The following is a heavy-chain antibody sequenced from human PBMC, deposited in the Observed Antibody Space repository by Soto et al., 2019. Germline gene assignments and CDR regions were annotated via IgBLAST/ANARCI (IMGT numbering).Heavy chain of an antibody. V-gene: IGHV1-46*01. Sequence: ASVKVSCKASGYTFTSYYMHWVRQAPGQGLEWMGIINPSGGSTSYAQKFQGRVTMTRDKSTSTVYMELSSLRSEDTAVYYCAREEQQLMGYYYGMDVWGQGTAVTVSS. J-gene: IGHJ6*02. D-gene: IGHD6-13*01. CDR1: GYTFTSYY. CDR2: INPSGGST. CDR3: AREEQQLMGYYYGMDV.